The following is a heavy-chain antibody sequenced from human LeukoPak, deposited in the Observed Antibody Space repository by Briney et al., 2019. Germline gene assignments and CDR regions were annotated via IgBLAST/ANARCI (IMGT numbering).Heavy chain of an antibody. CDR3: TTLVGAPTY. V-gene: IGHV3-15*01. J-gene: IGHJ4*02. D-gene: IGHD1-26*01. CDR1: GFTFKYAW. CDR2: IKSKTDGETT. Sequence: AESLRLSCAASGFTFKYAWMTWVRQGPGKGPEWVGRIKSKTDGETTDYAAAVKSRFSLSRDDSKNMVYSQMTSLKTDDTAVYYCTTLVGAPTYWGQGTPVTVSS.